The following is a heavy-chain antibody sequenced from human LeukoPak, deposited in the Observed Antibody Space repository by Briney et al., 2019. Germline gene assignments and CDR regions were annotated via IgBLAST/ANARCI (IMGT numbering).Heavy chain of an antibody. CDR1: GFTFSRYS. CDR2: ISGSSSYI. J-gene: IGHJ3*02. Sequence: GGSLRLACAASGFTFSRYSMNWVRQAPGKGLEWVSSISGSSSYIYYADSVKGRFTISRHNAKNSLYLQMNSLRAEDTAVYYCARVSAGVIGMKDVFDIWGQGTMVTVSS. V-gene: IGHV3-21*01. CDR3: ARVSAGVIGMKDVFDI. D-gene: IGHD3-16*02.